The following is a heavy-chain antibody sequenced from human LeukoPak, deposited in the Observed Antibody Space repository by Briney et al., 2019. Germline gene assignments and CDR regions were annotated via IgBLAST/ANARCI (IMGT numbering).Heavy chain of an antibody. CDR2: ISSSSSYI. CDR3: ARSRTAYNWFDP. D-gene: IGHD1-1*01. V-gene: IGHV3-21*01. CDR1: GFTFSSYS. J-gene: IGHJ5*02. Sequence: PAGSLRLSCAASGFTFSSYSMNWVRQAPGKGLEWVSSISSSSSYIYYADSVKGRFTISRDNAKNSLYLQMNSLRAEDTAVYYCARSRTAYNWFDPWGHGTLVTVSS.